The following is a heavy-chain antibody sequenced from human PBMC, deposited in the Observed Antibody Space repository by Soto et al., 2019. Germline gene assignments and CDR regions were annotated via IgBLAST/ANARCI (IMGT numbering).Heavy chain of an antibody. Sequence: SETVSLTCAVSGGSINSYYWSWIRQPPGKGLEYIGYIYYSGSTNYNPSLKSRVTISVDTSKNQFSLTLNSVTAADTAVYYCARARGSYFCDYWGQGTLVTSPQ. J-gene: IGHJ4*02. CDR3: ARARGSYFCDY. CDR1: GGSINSYY. D-gene: IGHD1-26*01. CDR2: IYYSGST. V-gene: IGHV4-59*01.